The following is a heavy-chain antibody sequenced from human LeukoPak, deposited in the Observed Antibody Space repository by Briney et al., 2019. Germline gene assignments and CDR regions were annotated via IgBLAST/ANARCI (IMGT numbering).Heavy chain of an antibody. V-gene: IGHV3-49*04. Sequence: GGSLRLSCTASGFTFGDYAMSWVRQAPGKGLEWVGFIRSKAYGGTTEYAASVKGRFTISRGDSKSIAYLQMNSLKTEDTAVYYCTRGYYDSSGIPYYWGQGTLVTVSS. CDR1: GFTFGDYA. CDR2: IRSKAYGGTT. D-gene: IGHD3-22*01. J-gene: IGHJ4*02. CDR3: TRGYYDSSGIPYY.